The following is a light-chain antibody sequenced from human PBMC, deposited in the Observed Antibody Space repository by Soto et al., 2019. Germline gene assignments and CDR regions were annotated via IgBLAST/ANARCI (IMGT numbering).Light chain of an antibody. CDR3: AACADSLSGVV. CDR1: SSNIGSNY. V-gene: IGLV1-47*02. J-gene: IGLJ2*01. CDR2: SNN. Sequence: QSVLTQPPSASGTPGQRVTISCSGSSSNIGSNYVSWYQQLPGTAPKLLIYSNNQRPSGVPDRFSGSKSGTSASLAISGLRSEDEADYYCAACADSLSGVVFGGGTKLTVL.